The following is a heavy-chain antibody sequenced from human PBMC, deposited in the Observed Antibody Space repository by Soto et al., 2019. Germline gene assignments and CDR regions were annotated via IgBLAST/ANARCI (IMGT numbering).Heavy chain of an antibody. V-gene: IGHV4-59*08. CDR2: IYYSGST. CDR1: GGSISSYY. CDR3: ARHNYGSGSYYLWFDP. Sequence: SETLSLTCTVSGGSISSYYWSWIRQPPGKGLEWIGYIYYSGSTNYNPSLKSRVTISVDTSKNQFSLKLSSVTAADTAVYYCARHNYGSGSYYLWFDPWGQGTLVTVSS. J-gene: IGHJ5*02. D-gene: IGHD3-10*01.